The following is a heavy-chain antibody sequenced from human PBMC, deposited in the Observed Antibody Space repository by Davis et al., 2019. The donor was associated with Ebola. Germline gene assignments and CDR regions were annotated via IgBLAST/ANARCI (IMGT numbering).Heavy chain of an antibody. CDR2: IVVGSGNT. CDR3: ARSGQQLVGYFQH. Sequence: SVKVSCKASGFTFTSSAVQWVRQARGQRLEWIGWIVVGSGNTNYAQKFQGRVTMTRDTSTNTLYMELSSLTSGDTAVYYCARSGQQLVGYFQHWGQGTLVTVSS. CDR1: GFTFTSSA. V-gene: IGHV1-58*01. D-gene: IGHD6-13*01. J-gene: IGHJ1*01.